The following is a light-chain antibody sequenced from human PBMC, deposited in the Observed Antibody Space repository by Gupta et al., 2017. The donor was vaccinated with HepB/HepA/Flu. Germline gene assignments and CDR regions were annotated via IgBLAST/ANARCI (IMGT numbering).Light chain of an antibody. J-gene: IGKJ5*01. CDR2: LAS. CDR3: NQHLTPFT. Sequence: DIVMTQSPLSLPVTPGEPASISCRSSHSPLHSEGNNYLEWYRQRPGQSPQLMIYLASNRASGDTGGFSGCGEIKDFTHKSSRGEDEDGGVYYTNQHLTPFTFGQGTPLDIK. V-gene: IGKV2-28*01. CDR1: HSPLHSEGNNY.